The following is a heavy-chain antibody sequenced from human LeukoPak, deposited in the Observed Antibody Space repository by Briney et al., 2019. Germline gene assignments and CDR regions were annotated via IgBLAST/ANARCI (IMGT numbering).Heavy chain of an antibody. V-gene: IGHV3-30-3*02. Sequence: GGSLRLSCAASGFTFSSYAMHWVRQAPGKGLEWVAVISYDGSNKYYADSVKGRFTISRDNSKNTLYLQMNSLRAEDTAVYYCAKSGYDSSGRFHFDYWGQGALVTVSS. CDR3: AKSGYDSSGRFHFDY. CDR2: ISYDGSNK. J-gene: IGHJ4*02. D-gene: IGHD3-22*01. CDR1: GFTFSSYA.